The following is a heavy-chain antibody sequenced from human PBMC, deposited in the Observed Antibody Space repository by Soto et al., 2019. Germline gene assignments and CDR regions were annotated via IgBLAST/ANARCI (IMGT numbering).Heavy chain of an antibody. Sequence: DVQLVESGGGLMQPGESLRLSCAASGLTVSGKKYVAWVRQAPGKGLEWVSALYDVDGSFYSDSVKGRFTTSSDSSKTTVYLQMNDLRPAETAVYYCATGHEREHAYDVWGQGTTVTVSS. CDR3: ATGHEREHAYDV. CDR2: LYDVDGS. V-gene: IGHV3-53*01. D-gene: IGHD1-1*01. CDR1: GLTVSGKKY. J-gene: IGHJ3*01.